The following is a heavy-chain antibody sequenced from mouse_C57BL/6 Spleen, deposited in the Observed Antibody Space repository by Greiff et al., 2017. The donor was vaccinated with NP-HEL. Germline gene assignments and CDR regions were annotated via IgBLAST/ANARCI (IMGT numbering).Heavy chain of an antibody. CDR1: GFSFNTYA. CDR2: IRSKSNNYAT. CDR3: VRHRVLGRAWFAY. J-gene: IGHJ3*01. D-gene: IGHD4-1*01. Sequence: EVQLVESGGGLVQPKGSLKLSCAASGFSFNTYAMNWVRQAPGKGLEWVARIRSKSNNYATYYADSVKDSFTISRDDSESMIYLQMNNLKTEDTAMYYSVRHRVLGRAWFAYWGQGTLVTVSA. V-gene: IGHV10-1*01.